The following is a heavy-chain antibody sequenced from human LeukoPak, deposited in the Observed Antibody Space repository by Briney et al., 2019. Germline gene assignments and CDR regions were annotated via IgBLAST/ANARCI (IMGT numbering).Heavy chain of an antibody. V-gene: IGHV1-2*02. CDR1: GYTLTVYY. J-gene: IGHJ3*02. CDR2: INPNSGGT. CDR3: AREVDAFDI. Sequence: ASVKVSCKASGYTLTVYYMHWVRQAPGQGLEWMGWINPNSGGTSYAQKFQGRVTMTRDTSISTAYMELSRLRSDDTAVYYCAREVDAFDIWGQGTMVTVSS.